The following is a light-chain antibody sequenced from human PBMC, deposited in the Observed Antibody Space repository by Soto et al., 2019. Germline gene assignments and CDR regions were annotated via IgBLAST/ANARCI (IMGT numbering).Light chain of an antibody. CDR3: QKYNSAPSALT. V-gene: IGKV1-27*01. J-gene: IGKJ4*01. CDR1: QGISNY. CDR2: AAS. Sequence: DIQMTQSPSSLSASVGDRVTITCRASQGISNYLAWYQQKPGKVPKLLIYAASTLQSGVPSRFSGSGSGTDFTLTISSLQPEDVATYYCQKYNSAPSALTFGGGTKVEIK.